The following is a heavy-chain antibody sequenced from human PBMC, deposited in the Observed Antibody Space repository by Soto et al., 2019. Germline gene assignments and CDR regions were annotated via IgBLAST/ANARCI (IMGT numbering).Heavy chain of an antibody. CDR1: GESISSSSYY. J-gene: IGHJ4*02. V-gene: IGHV4-39*01. D-gene: IGHD2-21*02. Sequence: SETLSLTCIVSGESISSSSYYWGWIRQPPGKGLEWIGSIYYSGRTYYNPSFKSRVTISIDTSKNQFSLKLGSVTATDTAVYYCARQRTTVVTQAYFDHWGQGALVTVSS. CDR2: IYYSGRT. CDR3: ARQRTTVVTQAYFDH.